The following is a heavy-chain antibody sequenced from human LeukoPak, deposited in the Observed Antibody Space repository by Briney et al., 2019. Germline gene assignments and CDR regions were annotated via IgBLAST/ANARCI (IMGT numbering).Heavy chain of an antibody. D-gene: IGHD4-17*01. J-gene: IGHJ3*02. CDR3: ARGGGRYGDYGYGAFDI. Sequence: PGGSLRLSCAASGFTFSSYGMHWVRQAPGKGLEWVAVISYDGSNKYYADSVKGRFTISRHNSKNTLYLQMNSLRAEDTAVYYCARGGGRYGDYGYGAFDIWGQGTMVTVSS. CDR2: ISYDGSNK. V-gene: IGHV3-30*03. CDR1: GFTFSSYG.